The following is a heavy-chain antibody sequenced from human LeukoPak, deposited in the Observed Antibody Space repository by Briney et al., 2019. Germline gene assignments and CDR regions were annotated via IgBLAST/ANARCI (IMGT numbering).Heavy chain of an antibody. CDR1: GYSFTIYW. CDR3: ARQAAVTFSPDY. V-gene: IGHV5-51*01. D-gene: IGHD6-13*01. J-gene: IGHJ4*02. Sequence: ESLTFSCKGSGYSFTIYWIGWVRQMPGKGLEWMGIIYPGDSDTRYSPSFQGQVTISADKSISTAYLQWSSLKASDTAMYYCARQAAVTFSPDYWGQGTLVTVSS. CDR2: IYPGDSDT.